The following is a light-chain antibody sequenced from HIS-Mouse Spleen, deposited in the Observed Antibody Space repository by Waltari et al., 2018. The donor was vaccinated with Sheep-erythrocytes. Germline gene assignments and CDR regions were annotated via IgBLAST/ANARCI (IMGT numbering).Light chain of an antibody. CDR3: QQANSFPIT. Sequence: DIQMTQSPSSVSASVGDRVTITCRSSQGISSWLVWYQQKPGKAPKLLIYAASSLQSGVPSMFSGSGSGTDFTLTISSLQPEDFATYYCQQANSFPITFGQGTRLEIK. CDR1: QGISSW. V-gene: IGKV1-12*01. CDR2: AAS. J-gene: IGKJ5*01.